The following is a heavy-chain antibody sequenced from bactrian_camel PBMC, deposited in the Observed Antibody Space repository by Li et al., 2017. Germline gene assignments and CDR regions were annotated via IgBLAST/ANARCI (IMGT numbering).Heavy chain of an antibody. D-gene: IGHD5*01. Sequence: QVQLVESGGGLVQSGGSLRLSCAASRFTFSKYGMAWVRQAPGKGLEWVAGIYGDGTKIEYADSVKGRLTISRDNTKNTLFLQMISLKPEDTAVYYCAAEIRWGSRGAFGYWGQGTQVTVS. J-gene: IGHJ6*01. CDR1: RFTFSKYG. CDR2: IYGDGTKI. CDR3: AAEIRWGSRGAFGY. V-gene: IGHV3S6*01.